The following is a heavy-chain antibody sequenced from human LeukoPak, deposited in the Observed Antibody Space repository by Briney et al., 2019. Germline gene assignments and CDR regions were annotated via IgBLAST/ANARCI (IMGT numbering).Heavy chain of an antibody. Sequence: GGSLRLSCAASGFTFSSYWMSWVRQAPGKGLEWVANMNPDGGEKYYVNSVKGRFTISRDNAKNSLYLQMNSLRAEGTAVYYCAKRDTSGYYYFDYWGQGTLVTVSS. V-gene: IGHV3-7*01. CDR2: MNPDGGEK. CDR1: GFTFSSYW. D-gene: IGHD6-19*01. J-gene: IGHJ4*02. CDR3: AKRDTSGYYYFDY.